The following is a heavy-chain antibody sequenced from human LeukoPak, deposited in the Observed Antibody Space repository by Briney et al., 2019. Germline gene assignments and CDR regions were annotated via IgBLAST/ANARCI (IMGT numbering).Heavy chain of an antibody. CDR3: ARGFFVRENPGSWFDP. V-gene: IGHV4-30-2*01. D-gene: IGHD3-10*02. Sequence: SQTLSLTCAVSGGSISSGGYSRNWIRQPPGKGLEWIGYIYHTGNTFYNPSLKSRVTISVDRSKNQFSLRLTSVTAADTAVYFCARGFFVRENPGSWFDPWGRGTLVTVSP. CDR2: IYHTGNT. CDR1: GGSISSGGYS. J-gene: IGHJ5*02.